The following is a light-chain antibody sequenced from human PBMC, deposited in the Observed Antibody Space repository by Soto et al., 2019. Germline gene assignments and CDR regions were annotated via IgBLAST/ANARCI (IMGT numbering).Light chain of an antibody. V-gene: IGKV1-33*01. CDR3: QQYDHLPLT. CDR1: QDISNY. Sequence: DIQMTQSPSALSASVGDRITITCQASQDISNYLNWYQQKPGKAPDLLIYDASKLETGVPSRFSGSGSGTDFSFTIRSLQPEDIATYYCQQYDHLPLTFGGGTKVEIK. CDR2: DAS. J-gene: IGKJ4*01.